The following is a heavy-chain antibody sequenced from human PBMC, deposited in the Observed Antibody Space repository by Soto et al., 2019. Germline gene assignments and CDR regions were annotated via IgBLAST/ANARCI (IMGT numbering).Heavy chain of an antibody. D-gene: IGHD2-2*01. CDR2: IKSKTGGGTT. Sequence: PVGSLRLSCAASGFTFSNAWMSWVRQAPGKGLEWVGRIKSKTGGGTTDYAAPVKGRFTISRDDSKNTLYLQMNSLKTEDTAVYYCTREISIVVVPAAMGYFDYWGQGTLVTVSS. J-gene: IGHJ4*02. CDR1: GFTFSNAW. CDR3: TREISIVVVPAAMGYFDY. V-gene: IGHV3-15*01.